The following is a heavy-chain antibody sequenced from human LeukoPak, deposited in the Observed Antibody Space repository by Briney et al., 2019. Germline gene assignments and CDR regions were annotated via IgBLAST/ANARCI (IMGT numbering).Heavy chain of an antibody. V-gene: IGHV3-21*01. CDR1: GFTFSTYN. J-gene: IGHJ4*02. CDR3: AKDPHPPTYYDILTVDY. Sequence: PGGSLRLSCAASGFTFSTYNMNWVRQAPGKGLEWVSSITSDSRYMYYADSVKGRFTISRDNSKNTLYLQMNSLRAEDTAVYYCAKDPHPPTYYDILTVDYWGQGTLVTVSS. CDR2: ITSDSRYM. D-gene: IGHD3-9*01.